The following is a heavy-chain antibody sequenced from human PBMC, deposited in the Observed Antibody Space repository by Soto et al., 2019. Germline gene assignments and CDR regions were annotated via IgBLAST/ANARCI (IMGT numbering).Heavy chain of an antibody. D-gene: IGHD3-3*01. V-gene: IGHV4-34*02. CDR3: VARGMTYDFLSGPHPFDP. CDR2: SNHRGGA. Sequence: QVQLQQWGAGLLKPSETLSLTCAAHNGSFTDYFCTWIRQSPGRGLAWIGESNHRGGATYNPSLRSRVTISIDTSKNHFSLSLRSLTAADTAVYYCVARGMTYDFLSGPHPFDPWGHGTLVTVSS. CDR1: NGSFTDYF. J-gene: IGHJ5*02.